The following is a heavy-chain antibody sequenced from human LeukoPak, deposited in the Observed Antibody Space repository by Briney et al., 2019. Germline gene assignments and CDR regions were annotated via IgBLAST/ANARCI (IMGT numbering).Heavy chain of an antibody. CDR1: GGSISSGGYS. D-gene: IGHD5-18*01. J-gene: IGHJ4*02. CDR2: IYHSGST. CDR3: ARLYSYGPRYFDY. Sequence: SETLSLTCAVSGGSISSGGYSWSWIRQPPGKGLEWIGYIYHSGSTYYNPSLKSRATISVDRSKNQFSLKLSSVTAADTAVYYCARLYSYGPRYFDYWGQGTLVTVSS. V-gene: IGHV4-30-2*01.